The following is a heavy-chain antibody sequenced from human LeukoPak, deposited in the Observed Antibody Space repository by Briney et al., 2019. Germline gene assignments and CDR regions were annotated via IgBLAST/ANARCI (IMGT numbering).Heavy chain of an antibody. D-gene: IGHD3-22*01. V-gene: IGHV3-23*01. CDR2: ISNSGGNT. Sequence: GGSLRLSCVASGFTLSTYAMNWVRRAPGKGLEWVSSISNSGGNTYYADSLKGRFTISRDNSKNTLYLQMNSLRAEDTAIYYCAKDRPNYYDSSGHYYRRDGDYWGQGTLVTVSS. J-gene: IGHJ4*02. CDR1: GFTLSTYA. CDR3: AKDRPNYYDSSGHYYRRDGDY.